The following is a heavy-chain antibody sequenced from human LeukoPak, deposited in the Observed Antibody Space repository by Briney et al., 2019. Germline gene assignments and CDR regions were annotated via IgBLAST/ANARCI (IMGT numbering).Heavy chain of an antibody. CDR3: ARAPFDYYDSSGYYFDAFDI. V-gene: IGHV4-59*01. D-gene: IGHD3-22*01. CDR2: IYYSGST. Sequence: PSETLSLTYTVSGGSISSYYWSWIRQPPGKGLEWIGYIYYSGSTNYNPSLKSRVTISVDTSKNQFSLKLSSATAADTAVYYCARAPFDYYDSSGYYFDAFDIWGQGTMVTVSS. CDR1: GGSISSYY. J-gene: IGHJ3*02.